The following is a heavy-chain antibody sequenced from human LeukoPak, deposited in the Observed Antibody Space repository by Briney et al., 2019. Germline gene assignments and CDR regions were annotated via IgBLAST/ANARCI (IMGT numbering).Heavy chain of an antibody. CDR2: IDNSGGT. Sequence: PSETLSLTCTVSDGSISNYYWSWVRQPPGKGLEWIAYIDNSGGTNYNPSLRSRVTISIDTSRNQFSLKLSSVTAADTAVYYCARAYYDFWSGYSLYAFDIWGQGTMVTVSS. D-gene: IGHD3-3*01. J-gene: IGHJ3*02. V-gene: IGHV4-4*08. CDR3: ARAYYDFWSGYSLYAFDI. CDR1: DGSISNYY.